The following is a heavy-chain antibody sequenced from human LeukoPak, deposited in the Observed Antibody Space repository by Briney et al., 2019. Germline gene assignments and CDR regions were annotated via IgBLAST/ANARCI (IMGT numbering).Heavy chain of an antibody. J-gene: IGHJ3*02. Sequence: SETLSLTCTVSGGSISSGGYYWSWIRQHPGKGLEWIGYIYYSGSTYYNPSLKSRVTISVDTSKNQFSLKLSSVTAADTAVYYCARDLLSCNYAAFDIWGQGTVVTVSS. V-gene: IGHV4-31*03. D-gene: IGHD4-11*01. CDR3: ARDLLSCNYAAFDI. CDR2: IYYSGST. CDR1: GGSISSGGYY.